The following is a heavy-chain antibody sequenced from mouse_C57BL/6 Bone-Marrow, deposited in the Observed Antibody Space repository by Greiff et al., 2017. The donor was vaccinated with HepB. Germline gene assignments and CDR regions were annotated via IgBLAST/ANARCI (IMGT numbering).Heavy chain of an antibody. CDR2: IDPSDSET. J-gene: IGHJ3*01. V-gene: IGHV1-52*01. D-gene: IGHD2-3*01. CDR3: ARSRWLLPLFAY. CDR1: GYTFTSYW. Sequence: QVQLQQPGAELVRPGSSVKLSCKASGYTFTSYWMHWVKQRPIQGLEWIGNIDPSDSETHYNQKFKDKATLTVDKSSSTAYMQLSSLTSEDSAVYYSARSRWLLPLFAYWGQGTRVTVSA.